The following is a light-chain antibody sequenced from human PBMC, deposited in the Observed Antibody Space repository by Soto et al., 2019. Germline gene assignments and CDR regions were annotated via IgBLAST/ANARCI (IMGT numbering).Light chain of an antibody. J-gene: IGKJ5*01. CDR3: QQRSNWPPIT. CDR1: ESVGRN. Sequence: EIVMTQSPATLSLSPGERATLSCRASESVGRNLAWYQQKPGQAPRLLIYDASNRATGIPARFSGSGSGTDFTLTISSLEPEDFAVYYCQQRSNWPPITFGQGTRLEI. CDR2: DAS. V-gene: IGKV3-11*01.